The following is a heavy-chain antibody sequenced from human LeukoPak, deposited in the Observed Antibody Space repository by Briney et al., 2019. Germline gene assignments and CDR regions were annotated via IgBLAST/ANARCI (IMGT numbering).Heavy chain of an antibody. D-gene: IGHD2-15*01. CDR2: IYHGGST. CDR3: ARVIYCSGGSCYDGAWFDP. J-gene: IGHJ5*02. Sequence: SETLSLTCGVSGYSISSGYYWGWIRQPPGEGLEWIGSIYHGGSTYYNPSLKSRVTISVDTSKNQFSLKLSSLTAADTAVYYCARVIYCSGGSCYDGAWFDPWGQGTLLTVSS. CDR1: GYSISSGYY. V-gene: IGHV4-38-2*01.